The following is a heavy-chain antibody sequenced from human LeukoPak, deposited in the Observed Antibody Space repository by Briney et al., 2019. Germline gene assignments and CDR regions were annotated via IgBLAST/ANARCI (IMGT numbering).Heavy chain of an antibody. CDR2: IYYSGST. V-gene: IGHV4-39*07. D-gene: IGHD3-16*01. J-gene: IGHJ4*02. CDR3: LREVDY. CDR1: GGSISRSSYY. Sequence: ASETLSLTCTVSGGSISRSSYYWGWIRQPPGKGLEWIGNIYYSGSTYYKPSLKSRVTISVDTSKNQFSLKLSSVTAADTAVYYCLREVDYWGQGTLVTVSS.